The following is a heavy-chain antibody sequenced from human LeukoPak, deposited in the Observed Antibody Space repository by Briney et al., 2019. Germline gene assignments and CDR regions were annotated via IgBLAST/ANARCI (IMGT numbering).Heavy chain of an antibody. J-gene: IGHJ4*02. Sequence: GSSVKVSCKASGGTFSSYAISWVRQAPGQGLEWMGRIIPILGIANYAQKFQGRVTITADKSTSTAYMELSSLRSEDTAVYYCALERDYYDSSGYYLDWGQGTLVTVSS. V-gene: IGHV1-69*04. CDR1: GGTFSSYA. CDR3: ALERDYYDSSGYYLD. D-gene: IGHD3-22*01. CDR2: IIPILGIA.